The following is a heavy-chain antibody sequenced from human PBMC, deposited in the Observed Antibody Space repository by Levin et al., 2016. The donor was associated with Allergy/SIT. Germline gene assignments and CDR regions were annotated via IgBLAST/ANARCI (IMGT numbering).Heavy chain of an antibody. V-gene: IGHV3-15*01. Sequence: GGSLRLSCAASGFTFSNAWMSWVRQAPGKGLEWVGRIKSKTDGGTTDYAAPVKGRFTISRDDSKNTLYLQMNSLKTEDTAVYYCTTDIDYYDSSGYYHKLDYWGQGTLVTVSS. CDR3: TTDIDYYDSSGYYHKLDY. CDR2: IKSKTDGGTT. J-gene: IGHJ4*02. CDR1: GFTFSNAW. D-gene: IGHD3-22*01.